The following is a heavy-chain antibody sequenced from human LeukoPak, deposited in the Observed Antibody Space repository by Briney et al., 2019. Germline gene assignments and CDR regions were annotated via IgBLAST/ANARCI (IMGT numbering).Heavy chain of an antibody. CDR3: TTDPTRDY. CDR1: GFTFSSYA. Sequence: PGGSLRLSCAASGFTFSSYAMSWVRQAPGRGLEWVGRIKSKTDGGTTDYAAPVKDRFTISRDDSKDTLYLQMNSLKTEDTAVYYCTTDPTRDYWGQGTLVTVSS. J-gene: IGHJ4*02. V-gene: IGHV3-15*01. CDR2: IKSKTDGGTT.